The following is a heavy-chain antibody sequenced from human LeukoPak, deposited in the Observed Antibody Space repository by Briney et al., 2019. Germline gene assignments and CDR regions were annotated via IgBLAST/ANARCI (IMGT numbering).Heavy chain of an antibody. CDR1: GFTFSGYW. CDR2: MDQNGGEK. J-gene: IGHJ4*02. V-gene: IGHV3-7*02. Sequence: GGSLRLSCAASGFTFSGYWMTWVRQAPGKGLEWVANMDQNGGEKYYVDSVKGRFTISRDNAKKSLYLQMNSLRAEDTAVYYCASGVNYFDYWGQGTLVTVSS. D-gene: IGHD3-3*01. CDR3: ASGVNYFDY.